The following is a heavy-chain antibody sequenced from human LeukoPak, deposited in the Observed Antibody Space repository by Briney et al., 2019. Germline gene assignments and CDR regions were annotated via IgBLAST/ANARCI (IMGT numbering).Heavy chain of an antibody. Sequence: SVKVSCKASGGTFSSYAISWVRQAPGQGLEWTGGIIPIFGTANYAQKFQGRVTITTDESTSTAYMELSSLRSEDTAVYYCARVSGIVVVPYYYYMDVWGKGTTVTVSS. J-gene: IGHJ6*03. CDR3: ARVSGIVVVPYYYYMDV. CDR2: IIPIFGTA. CDR1: GGTFSSYA. V-gene: IGHV1-69*05. D-gene: IGHD2-2*01.